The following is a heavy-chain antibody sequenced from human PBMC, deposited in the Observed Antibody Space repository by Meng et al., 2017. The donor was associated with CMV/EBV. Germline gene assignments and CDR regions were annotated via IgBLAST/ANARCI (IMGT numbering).Heavy chain of an antibody. Sequence: GGSLRLSCAVSGLTVSSNYMSWVRQAPGKGLEWVSVIYSGGTTGYADSVRGRFTISRDKSKNTLYLQMNSLRAEDTAVYYCARDSAEVTIAVAGRVSFDYWGQGTLVTVSS. J-gene: IGHJ4*02. V-gene: IGHV3-66*01. CDR1: GLTVSSNY. D-gene: IGHD6-19*01. CDR3: ARDSAEVTIAVAGRVSFDY. CDR2: IYSGGTT.